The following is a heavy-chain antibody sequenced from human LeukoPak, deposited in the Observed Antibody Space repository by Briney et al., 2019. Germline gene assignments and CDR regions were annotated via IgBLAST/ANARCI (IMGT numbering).Heavy chain of an antibody. D-gene: IGHD2-2*01. J-gene: IGHJ4*02. CDR3: AREDSAAYCTSTNCFGFDY. CDR1: GGSIINYH. Sequence: SETLSPTCTVSGGSIINYHWSWIRQPAGKGLEWIGRIHSSGATDYSPSLKSRVTISLDKSKSHFSLKLSSVTAADTAIYYCAREDSAAYCTSTNCFGFDYWGQGTLVTVSS. CDR2: IHSSGAT. V-gene: IGHV4-4*07.